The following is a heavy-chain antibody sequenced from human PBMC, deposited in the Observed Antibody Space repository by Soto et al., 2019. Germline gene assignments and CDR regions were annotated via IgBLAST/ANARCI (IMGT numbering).Heavy chain of an antibody. CDR2: IWYDGSNK. D-gene: IGHD4-17*01. V-gene: IGHV3-33*01. Sequence: GGSLRLSCAASGVTFSSYGMHWVRQAPGKGLEWVAVIWYDGSNKYYADSVKGRFTISRDNSKNTLYLQMNSLRAEDTAVYYCARERWGDYGDHSFAFDIWGQGTMVTVSS. J-gene: IGHJ3*02. CDR1: GVTFSSYG. CDR3: ARERWGDYGDHSFAFDI.